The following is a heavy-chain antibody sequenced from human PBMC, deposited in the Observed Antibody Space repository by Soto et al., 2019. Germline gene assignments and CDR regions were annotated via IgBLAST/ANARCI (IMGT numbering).Heavy chain of an antibody. CDR3: ARAYYYGSGSSYGMNV. V-gene: IGHV4-59*01. CDR2: IYYSGST. CDR1: GGSISSYY. Sequence: SETLSLTCTVSGGSISSYYWSWIRQPPGKGLEWIGYIYYSGSTNYNPSLKSRVTISVDTSKNQFSLKLSSVTAADTAVYYCARAYYYGSGSSYGMNVWGQGTTVTVSS. D-gene: IGHD3-10*01. J-gene: IGHJ6*02.